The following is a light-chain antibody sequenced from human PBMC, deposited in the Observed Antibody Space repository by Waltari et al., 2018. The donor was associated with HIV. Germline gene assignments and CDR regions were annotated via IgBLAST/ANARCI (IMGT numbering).Light chain of an antibody. CDR1: SSDVGGYNY. CDR2: DVS. J-gene: IGLJ2*01. Sequence: QSALTQPRSVSGSPGQSVTISCTGTSSDVGGYNYVSWYQQHPGKAPKFMIYDVSTRPSGVPDRFSGSKSGNTASLTISGLQAEDDADYYCCSYAGNYTFVFGGGTKLTVL. CDR3: CSYAGNYTFV. V-gene: IGLV2-11*01.